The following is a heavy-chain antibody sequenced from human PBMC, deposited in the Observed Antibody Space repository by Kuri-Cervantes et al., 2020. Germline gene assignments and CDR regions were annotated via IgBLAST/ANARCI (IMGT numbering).Heavy chain of an antibody. CDR2: IYWNDDK. Sequence: SGPTLVKPTQTLTLTCSFSGFSLSSRAVGVGWIRQSPGKALEWLALIYWNDDKRYSPSLNTRLTITKDTSKNQVVLTMTNMDPVDTATYYCAHRQVAGPLDKWGQGTLVTVSS. D-gene: IGHD2-15*01. J-gene: IGHJ4*01. CDR3: AHRQVAGPLDK. V-gene: IGHV2-5*01. CDR1: GFSLSSRAVG.